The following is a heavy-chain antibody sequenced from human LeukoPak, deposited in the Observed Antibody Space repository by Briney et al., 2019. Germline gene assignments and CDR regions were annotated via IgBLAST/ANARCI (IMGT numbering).Heavy chain of an antibody. CDR3: ATDYYSRNDF. D-gene: IGHD1-26*01. V-gene: IGHV3-48*02. CDR1: GFSFSGYS. Sequence: GGSLRLSCAASGFSFSGYSMNWVRQAPGKGLEWVSYISSSSSTIYYADSVKGRFTISRDNAKNSLYLQMNSLRDEDTAVYYCATDYYSRNDFWGQGTLVTVSS. J-gene: IGHJ4*02. CDR2: ISSSSSTI.